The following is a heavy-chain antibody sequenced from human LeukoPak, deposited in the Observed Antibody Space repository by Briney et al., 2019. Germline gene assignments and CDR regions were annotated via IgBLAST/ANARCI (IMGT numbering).Heavy chain of an antibody. Sequence: TVSGGSISSYYWSWIRQPPGKXLEXXXYIYYSGSTNYNPSLKSRVTISVDTSKNQFSLKLSSVTAADTAVYYCARGSYGDYVSPFDYWGQGTLVTVSS. CDR3: ARGSYGDYVSPFDY. V-gene: IGHV4-59*01. CDR2: IYYSGST. CDR1: GGSISSYY. J-gene: IGHJ4*02. D-gene: IGHD4-17*01.